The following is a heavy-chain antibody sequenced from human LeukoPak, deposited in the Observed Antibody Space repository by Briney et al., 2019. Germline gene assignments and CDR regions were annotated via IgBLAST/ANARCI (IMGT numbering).Heavy chain of an antibody. Sequence: ASVKVSCKASGYTFTSYAFSWVRQAPGQGLEWMGWINLNSGGTNYAQKFQGRVTMTRDTSISTAYMELYRLRSDDTAVYYCARDRVTTNTPYFDYWGQGTLVTVSS. CDR3: ARDRVTTNTPYFDY. CDR2: INLNSGGT. V-gene: IGHV1-2*02. CDR1: GYTFTSYA. D-gene: IGHD4-17*01. J-gene: IGHJ4*02.